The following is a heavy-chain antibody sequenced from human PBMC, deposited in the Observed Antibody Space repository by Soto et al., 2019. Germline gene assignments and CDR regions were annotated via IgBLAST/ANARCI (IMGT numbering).Heavy chain of an antibody. CDR2: ISYDGSNK. V-gene: IGHV3-30-3*01. Sequence: QVQLVESGGGVVQPGRSLRLSCAASGFTFSSYAMHWVRQAPGKGLEWVAVISYDGSNKYYADSVKGRFTISRDNSQNTLYLQMNSLRAEDTAVYYCARASGGGSYFVYYYGMDVWGHGTTVTVSS. J-gene: IGHJ6*02. CDR1: GFTFSSYA. D-gene: IGHD1-26*01. CDR3: ARASGGGSYFVYYYGMDV.